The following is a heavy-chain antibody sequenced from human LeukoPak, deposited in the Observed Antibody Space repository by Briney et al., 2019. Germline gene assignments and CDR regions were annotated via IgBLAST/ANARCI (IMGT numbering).Heavy chain of an antibody. V-gene: IGHV4-59*01. CDR3: ARVGLGKHRMDFDY. CDR2: IYYSGST. Sequence: SETLSLTCTVSGGSISSYYWSWIRQPPGKGLEWIGYIYYSGSTNYNPSLKSRVTISVDTSKNPFSLKLSSVTAADTAVYYCARVGLGKHRMDFDYWGQGTLVTVSS. D-gene: IGHD7-27*01. J-gene: IGHJ4*02. CDR1: GGSISSYY.